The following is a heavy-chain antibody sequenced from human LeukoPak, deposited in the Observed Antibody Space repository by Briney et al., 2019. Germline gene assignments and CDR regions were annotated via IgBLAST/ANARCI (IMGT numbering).Heavy chain of an antibody. CDR3: ARVDTTMVPDV. V-gene: IGHV4-30-4*01. CDR1: GDSISRGNDY. Sequence: PSQTLSLTCTVSGDSISRGNDYWSWIRQPPGKGLGWIGYIYYTGKPYYHTSLKRRLIISVDTSQNQFSLKLKSVTAADTAVYYCARVDTTMVPDVWGQGTTVTVSS. CDR2: IYYTGKP. J-gene: IGHJ6*02. D-gene: IGHD5-18*01.